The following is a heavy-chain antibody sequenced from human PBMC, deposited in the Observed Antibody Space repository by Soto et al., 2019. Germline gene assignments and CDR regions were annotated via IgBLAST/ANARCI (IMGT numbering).Heavy chain of an antibody. Sequence: PGGSLRLSCAASGFTFTRYSMNWVRQAPGKGLEWVSSISSTTHYIYYADSMRGRFTISRDNAKNAVYLEINSLRAEDTAVYYCARESEDLTSNFDYWGQGTLVTVSS. CDR3: ARESEDLTSNFDY. V-gene: IGHV3-21*06. J-gene: IGHJ4*02. CDR1: GFTFTRYS. CDR2: ISSTTHYI.